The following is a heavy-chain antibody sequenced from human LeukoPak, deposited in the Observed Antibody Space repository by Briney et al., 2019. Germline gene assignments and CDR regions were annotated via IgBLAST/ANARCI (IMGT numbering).Heavy chain of an antibody. CDR3: ARIKPRGWDIAVADDFDY. J-gene: IGHJ4*02. CDR1: GYTFTSYG. Sequence: ASVKVSCKASGYTFTSYGISWVRQAPGQGLEWMGWISAYNGNTNYAQKLQGRVTMTTDTSTSTAYMELRSLRSDDTAVYYCARIKPRGWDIAVADDFDYWGQGTLVTVSS. V-gene: IGHV1-18*04. D-gene: IGHD6-19*01. CDR2: ISAYNGNT.